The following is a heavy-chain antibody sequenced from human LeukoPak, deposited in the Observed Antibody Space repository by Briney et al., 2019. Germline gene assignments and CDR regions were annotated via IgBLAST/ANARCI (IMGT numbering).Heavy chain of an antibody. V-gene: IGHV1-2*02. CDR3: VLEMGEYFDD. J-gene: IGHJ4*02. D-gene: IGHD2/OR15-2a*01. CDR1: GYTFPDHY. CDR2: TNPKSGGT. Sequence: GAAVKVSCKASGYTFPDHYIHWVRPAPGQGLEWMGLTNPKSGGTNFAQKFQGRVTMSRDTSIRTAYMELRRLMSDDTAVYYCVLEMGEYFDDWGQGTLVTVSS.